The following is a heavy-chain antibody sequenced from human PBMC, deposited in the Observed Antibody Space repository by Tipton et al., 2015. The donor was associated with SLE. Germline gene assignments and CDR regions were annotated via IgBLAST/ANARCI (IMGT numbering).Heavy chain of an antibody. CDR2: IYYSGST. Sequence: LRLSCTVSGGSISSGGYYWTWIRQYQGKGLEWIGYIYYSGSTYYNPSLKSRVTISVETSMNQFSRKLSSVTAADTSVYYCASGVSECSISSGSEGMALWG. CDR3: ASGVSECSISSGSEGMAL. V-gene: IGHV4-31*03. D-gene: IGHD6-6*01. CDR1: GGSISSGGYY. J-gene: IGHJ6*02.